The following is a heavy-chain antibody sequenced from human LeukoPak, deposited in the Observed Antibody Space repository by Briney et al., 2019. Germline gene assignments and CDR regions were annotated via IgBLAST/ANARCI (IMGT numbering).Heavy chain of an antibody. CDR1: GFTFSGYS. CDR2: ISNSITTK. V-gene: IGHV3-48*01. Sequence: GGSLRLSCAASGFTFSGYSMKWVRQAPGKGLEWISYISNSITTKYYADSVKGRFTISRDNAKNALFLQMNSLRAEDTAVYYCARDGGTSYEIDYWGKGTLVTVSS. J-gene: IGHJ4*02. CDR3: ARDGGTSYEIDY. D-gene: IGHD5-18*01.